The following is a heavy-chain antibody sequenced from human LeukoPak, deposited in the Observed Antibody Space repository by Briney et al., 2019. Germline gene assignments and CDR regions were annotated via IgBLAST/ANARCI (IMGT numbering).Heavy chain of an antibody. V-gene: IGHV4-61*08. Sequence: SETLSLTCTVSGGSIISGGYSWSWIRQHPGKGLEWIGYIYYSGSTNYNPSLKSRITISLDTSKNQFSLKLSSVTAADTAVYYCVRHGANWGSSDYFDYWGQGTLVTVSS. CDR1: GGSIISGGYS. CDR2: IYYSGST. D-gene: IGHD7-27*01. CDR3: VRHGANWGSSDYFDY. J-gene: IGHJ4*02.